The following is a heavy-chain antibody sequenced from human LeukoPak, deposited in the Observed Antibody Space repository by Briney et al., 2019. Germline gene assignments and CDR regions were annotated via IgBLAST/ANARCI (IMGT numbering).Heavy chain of an antibody. CDR1: GFTFSDYY. CDR3: ARDFTYCSGGSCYRLSAFDI. J-gene: IGHJ3*02. CDR2: ISSSSSTI. D-gene: IGHD2-15*01. V-gene: IGHV3-11*04. Sequence: PGGSLRLSCAASGFTFSDYYMSWIRQAPGKGLEWVSYISSSSSTIYYADSVKGRFTISRDNAKNSLYLQMNSLRAEDTAVYYCARDFTYCSGGSCYRLSAFDIWGQGTMVTVSS.